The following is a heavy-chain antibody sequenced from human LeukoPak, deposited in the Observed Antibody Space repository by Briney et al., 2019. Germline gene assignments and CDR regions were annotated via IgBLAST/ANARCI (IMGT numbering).Heavy chain of an antibody. J-gene: IGHJ6*03. CDR1: GFTFSSYA. V-gene: IGHV3-23*01. CDR3: AKDGAGRWLQPLYYYYMDV. CDR2: ISGSGGST. D-gene: IGHD5-24*01. Sequence: GGSLRLSCAASGFTFSSYAMSWVRQAPGKGLEWVSAISGSGGSTYYADSVKGRFTISRDNSKNTPYLQMNSLRAEDTAVYYCAKDGAGRWLQPLYYYYMDVWGKGTTVTVSS.